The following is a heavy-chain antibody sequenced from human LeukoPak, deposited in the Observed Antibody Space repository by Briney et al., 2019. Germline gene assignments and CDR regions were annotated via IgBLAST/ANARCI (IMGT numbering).Heavy chain of an antibody. J-gene: IGHJ4*02. CDR1: GGSFSGYY. V-gene: IGHV4-34*01. Sequence: SETLSLTCAVYGGSFSGYYWSWIRQPPGKGLEWIGEINHSGSTNYNPSLKSRVTISVDTSKNQFSLKLSSVTAADTAVYYCARGGRWLQSVPLDYWGQGILVTVSS. D-gene: IGHD5-24*01. CDR3: ARGGRWLQSVPLDY. CDR2: INHSGST.